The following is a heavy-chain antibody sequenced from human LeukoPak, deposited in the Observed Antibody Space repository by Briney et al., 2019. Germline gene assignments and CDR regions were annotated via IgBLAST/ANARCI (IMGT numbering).Heavy chain of an antibody. D-gene: IGHD3-22*01. V-gene: IGHV4-34*01. Sequence: SETLSLTCTVSGGSISSYYWSWIRQPPGKGLEWIGEINHSGSTNYNPSLKSRVTISVDTSKNQFSLKLSSVTAADTAVYYCARRTLYYYDHWFDPWGQGTLVTVSS. J-gene: IGHJ5*02. CDR1: GGSISSYY. CDR3: ARRTLYYYDHWFDP. CDR2: INHSGST.